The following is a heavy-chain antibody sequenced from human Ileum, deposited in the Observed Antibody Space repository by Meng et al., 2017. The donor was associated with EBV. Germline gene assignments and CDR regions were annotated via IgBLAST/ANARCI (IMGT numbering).Heavy chain of an antibody. Sequence: QPQLRDACPCPVKPPXXLSLPXTVSGDSISSFYYWGWIRQPPGRGLEWVGSVHYTGSTYYSPSLKSRVTVSVDTSKNQFSLRLTSVTAADTAVYYCARPFPSWQSPRLDPFGAWGQGTLVTVSS. CDR1: GDSISSFYY. J-gene: IGHJ5*02. CDR3: ARPFPSWQSPRLDPFGA. D-gene: IGHD6-19*01. CDR2: VHYTGST. V-gene: IGHV4-39*01.